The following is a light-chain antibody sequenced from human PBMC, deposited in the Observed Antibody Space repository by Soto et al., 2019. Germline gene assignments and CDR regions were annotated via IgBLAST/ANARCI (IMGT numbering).Light chain of an antibody. V-gene: IGKV3-20*01. J-gene: IGKJ4*01. CDR3: QQYGSSPLT. Sequence: EIVLTQSPGTLSLSPGERATLSCRASQSVSSNYLAWYQQKPGQAPRRLIYGASSRATGVPDRFSGSGSGTDFTLTITSLEPEDFAVYYCQQYGSSPLTFGGGTKVEI. CDR2: GAS. CDR1: QSVSSNY.